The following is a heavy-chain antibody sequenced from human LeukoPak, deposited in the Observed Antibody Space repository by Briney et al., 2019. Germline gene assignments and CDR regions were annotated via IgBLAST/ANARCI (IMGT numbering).Heavy chain of an antibody. CDR1: GFTFSSYA. D-gene: IGHD3-10*01. V-gene: IGHV3-23*01. CDR3: ARYFASGSYYKLPH. CDR2: ISGSGAYT. J-gene: IGHJ1*01. Sequence: GGSLRLSCAASGFTFSSYAMSWVRQAPGKGLEWVSTISGSGAYTYYADSVKGRFTISRDNSKNTLYLQMNSLRAEDTAVYYCARYFASGSYYKLPHWGQGTLVTVSS.